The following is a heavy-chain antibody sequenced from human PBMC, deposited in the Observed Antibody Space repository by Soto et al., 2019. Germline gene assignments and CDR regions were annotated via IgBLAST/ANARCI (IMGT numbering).Heavy chain of an antibody. V-gene: IGHV1-2*04. D-gene: IGHD3-10*01. CDR1: GYTFTGYY. CDR2: INPNSGGT. Sequence: GASVKVSCKASGYTFTGYYMHWVRQAPGQGLEWMGWINPNSGGTDYAQKYQGWVTMTRDTSITTAYMELSRLRSDDTSVYFCARGGLTYYGSVYNWFDPWGQGTLVTVSS. J-gene: IGHJ5*02. CDR3: ARGGLTYYGSVYNWFDP.